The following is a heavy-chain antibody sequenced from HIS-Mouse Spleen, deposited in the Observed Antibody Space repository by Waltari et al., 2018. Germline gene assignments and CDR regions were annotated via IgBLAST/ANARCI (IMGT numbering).Heavy chain of an antibody. Sequence: QLQLQESGPGLVKPSETLSLTCTVSGGSISSSSYYWGWIRQPPGKGLEWIRSIYYSAYTYSHPSLKGRVTISVDTSKNQFSLKLSSVTAADTAVYYCAREIPYSSSWYDWYFDLWGRGTLVTVSS. V-gene: IGHV4-39*07. J-gene: IGHJ2*01. D-gene: IGHD6-13*01. CDR2: IYYSAYT. CDR1: GGSISSSSYY. CDR3: AREIPYSSSWYDWYFDL.